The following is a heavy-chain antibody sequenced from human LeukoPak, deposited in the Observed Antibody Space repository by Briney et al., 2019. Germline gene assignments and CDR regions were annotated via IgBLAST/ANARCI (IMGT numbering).Heavy chain of an antibody. V-gene: IGHV1-2*06. CDR1: GYTFTGYC. J-gene: IGHJ4*02. D-gene: IGHD1-7*01. CDR3: ARVLNWNYGGLVGYYFDY. CDR2: IDPNSGDT. Sequence: ASVKVSCKASGYTFTGYCMHWVRQAPGQGLEWIGRIDPNSGDTNFAQKLQGRVTMTTDTSTSTAYMELRSLRSDDTAVYYCARVLNWNYGGLVGYYFDYWGQGTLVTVSS.